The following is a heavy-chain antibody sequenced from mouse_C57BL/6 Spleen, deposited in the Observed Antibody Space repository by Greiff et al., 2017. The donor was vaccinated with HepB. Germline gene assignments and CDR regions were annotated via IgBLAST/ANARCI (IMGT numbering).Heavy chain of an antibody. V-gene: IGHV10-1*01. CDR1: GFSFNTYA. D-gene: IGHD3-3*01. Sequence: EVKLVESGGGLVQPKGSLKLSCAASGFSFNTYAMNWVRQAPGKGLEWVARIRSKSNNYATYYAESVKDRFTISRDDSESMLYLQMNNLKTEDTAMYYCLGQGTFYAMDYWGQGTSVTVSS. CDR2: IRSKSNNYAT. J-gene: IGHJ4*01. CDR3: LGQGTFYAMDY.